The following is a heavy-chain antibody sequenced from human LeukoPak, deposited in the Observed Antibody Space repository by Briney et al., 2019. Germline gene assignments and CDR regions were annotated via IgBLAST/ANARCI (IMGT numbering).Heavy chain of an antibody. CDR3: ARASRPYYDFWSGNWYFDL. D-gene: IGHD3-3*01. Sequence: ASVKVSCKASGYTFTGYYMHWVRQAPGQGLEWMGWINPNSGGTNYAQKFQGRVTMTRDTSISTAYMELSRLRSDDTAVYYCARASRPYYDFWSGNWYFDLWGRGTLVTVSS. CDR2: INPNSGGT. J-gene: IGHJ2*01. CDR1: GYTFTGYY. V-gene: IGHV1-2*02.